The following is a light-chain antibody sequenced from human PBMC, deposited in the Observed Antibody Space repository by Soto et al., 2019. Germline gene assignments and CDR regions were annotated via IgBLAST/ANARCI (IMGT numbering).Light chain of an antibody. CDR3: QSYDSSNWX. V-gene: IGLV6-57*04. Sequence: NFMLTQPHSVSESPGKTVTISCTRSSGSIASNYVQWYHQRPGSAPTIVMYEDNQRPSGVPDRFSGSIDRSSNSASLTISGLKTEDEGDFYCQSYDSSNWXFGGGXKVXVL. J-gene: IGLJ3*02. CDR2: EDN. CDR1: SGSIASNY.